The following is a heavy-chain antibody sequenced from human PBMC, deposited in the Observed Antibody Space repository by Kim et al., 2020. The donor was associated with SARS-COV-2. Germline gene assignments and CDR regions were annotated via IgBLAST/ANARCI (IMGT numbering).Heavy chain of an antibody. D-gene: IGHD3-9*01. Sequence: GGSLRLSCAASGFSFSRYAMGWVRQAPGKGLMWVSAIGGGGDPTYYADSVKGRFTISRDDSKNTMYLQMNSLRADDTAVYYCAKDARPHFDWPTSHFDNWGQGTLVTVAS. CDR3: AKDARPHFDWPTSHFDN. CDR2: IGGGGDPT. CDR1: GFSFSRYA. J-gene: IGHJ4*02. V-gene: IGHV3-23*01.